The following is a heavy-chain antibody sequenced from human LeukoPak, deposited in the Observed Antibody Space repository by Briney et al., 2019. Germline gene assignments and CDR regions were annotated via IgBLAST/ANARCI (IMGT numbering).Heavy chain of an antibody. CDR2: ISGSGGST. V-gene: IGHV3-23*01. Sequence: GGSLRLSCAASGFTFSSYAMSWVRQAPGKGLEWVSAISGSGGSTYYADSVKGRFTISRDNSKNTLYLQMNSLRAEDTAVYYCAKAGITMVRGVISQYYYYMDVWGKGTTVTVSS. D-gene: IGHD3-10*01. CDR3: AKAGITMVRGVISQYYYYMDV. J-gene: IGHJ6*03. CDR1: GFTFSSYA.